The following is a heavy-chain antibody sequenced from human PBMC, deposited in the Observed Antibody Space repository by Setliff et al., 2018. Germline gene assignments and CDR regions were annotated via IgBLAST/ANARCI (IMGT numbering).Heavy chain of an antibody. J-gene: IGHJ4*02. CDR1: GYSISSDYY. CDR2: IHHRGST. Sequence: SETLSLTCAVSGYSISSDYYWGWIRQPPGKGLEWIGSIHHRGSTYYNPSLKSRVTISVDTSKNQFSLKLSSVTAADTAVYYCARETIAARGDFDYGAMGYWGQGTLVTVSS. D-gene: IGHD6-6*01. CDR3: ARETIAARGDFDYGAMGY. V-gene: IGHV4-38-2*02.